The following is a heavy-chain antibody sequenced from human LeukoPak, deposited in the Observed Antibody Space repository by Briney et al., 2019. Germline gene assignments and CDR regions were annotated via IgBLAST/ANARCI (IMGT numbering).Heavy chain of an antibody. Sequence: PPETMSLTSTVDGRSTSAFFWSWVRHPPGKGLEWIGYIYSSGGTNYSPTLKARVPISEDTPTNQFSLNRRSLTAASTALFYVRRQGAVGGTYHYYGLDVWGQGITVTVS. CDR1: GRSTSAFF. CDR3: RRQGAVGGTYHYYGLDV. V-gene: IGHV4-59*01. D-gene: IGHD6-19*01. CDR2: IYSSGGT. J-gene: IGHJ6*02.